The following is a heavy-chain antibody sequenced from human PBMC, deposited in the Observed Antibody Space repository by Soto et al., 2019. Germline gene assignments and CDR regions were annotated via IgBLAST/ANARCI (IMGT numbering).Heavy chain of an antibody. CDR2: IYYSGST. J-gene: IGHJ4*02. CDR3: AREIAVAFYFDY. V-gene: IGHV4-31*03. D-gene: IGHD6-19*01. CDR1: GGSISSGVYY. Sequence: QVQLQESGPGLVKPSQTLSLTCTVSGGSISSGVYYWSWIRQHPGKGLEWIGYIYYSGSTYYNPSLKSRVTISVDTSKNQFSLKLSSVTAADTAVYYCAREIAVAFYFDYWGQGTLVTVSS.